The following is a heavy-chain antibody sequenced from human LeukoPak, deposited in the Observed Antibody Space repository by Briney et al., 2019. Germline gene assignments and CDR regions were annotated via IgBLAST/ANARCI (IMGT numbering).Heavy chain of an antibody. D-gene: IGHD3-10*01. V-gene: IGHV3-30*18. Sequence: GGSLRLSCVASGFAFRNYGMHWVRQAPGKGLEWVAVISYDGINTHYADSVKGRFTIPKDNSKNTLYLQLNTLRPEDTAVYYCANDDARGFGEPSPYDYWGQGTRVIVSS. CDR3: ANDDARGFGEPSPYDY. J-gene: IGHJ4*02. CDR2: ISYDGINT. CDR1: GFAFRNYG.